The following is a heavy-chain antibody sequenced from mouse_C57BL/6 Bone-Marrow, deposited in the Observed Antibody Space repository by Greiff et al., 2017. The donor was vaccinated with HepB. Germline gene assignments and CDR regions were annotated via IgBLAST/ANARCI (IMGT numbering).Heavy chain of an antibody. J-gene: IGHJ2*01. D-gene: IGHD2-5*01. CDR1: GYTFPNYW. V-gene: IGHV1-63*01. CDR2: IYPGGGYT. Sequence: QVQLQQSGAELVRPGTSVKMSCKASGYTFPNYWIGWAKQRPGHGLEWIGDIYPGGGYTNYNEKFKGKATLTADKSSSTAYMQFSSLTSEDSAIYYCARGGSNYVYYFDYWGQGTTLTVSS. CDR3: ARGGSNYVYYFDY.